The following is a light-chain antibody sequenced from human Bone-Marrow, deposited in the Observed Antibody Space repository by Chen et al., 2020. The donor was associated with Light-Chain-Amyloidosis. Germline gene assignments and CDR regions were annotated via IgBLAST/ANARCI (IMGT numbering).Light chain of an antibody. CDR2: WAS. J-gene: IGKJ1*01. CDR3: QQYYSNPKT. CDR1: QSVLHSSNNKNY. Sequence: DIVMTQSPDSLTVSLGERAPINCKSSQSVLHSSNNKNYLAWYHQKPGQPPKLLIYWASTRESGVPDRFSGSGSGTDFTLTISSLQAEDVAVYYCQQYYSNPKTFGQGTKVEIK. V-gene: IGKV4-1*01.